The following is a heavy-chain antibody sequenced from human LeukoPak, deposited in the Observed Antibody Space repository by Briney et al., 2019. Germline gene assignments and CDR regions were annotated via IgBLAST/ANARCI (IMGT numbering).Heavy chain of an antibody. CDR3: AREGMIAGIPDY. D-gene: IGHD2-21*01. J-gene: IGHJ4*02. CDR1: GGSFSGYY. CDR2: INHSGST. Sequence: SETLSLTCAVYGGSFSGYYWSWIRQPPGKGLEWIGEINHSGSTNYNPSLKSRVTISVDTSKNQFSLKLSSVTAADTAVYYCAREGMIAGIPDYWGQGTLVTVSS. V-gene: IGHV4-34*01.